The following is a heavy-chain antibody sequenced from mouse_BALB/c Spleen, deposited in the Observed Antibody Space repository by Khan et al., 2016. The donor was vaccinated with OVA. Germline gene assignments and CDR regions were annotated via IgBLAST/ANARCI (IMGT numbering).Heavy chain of an antibody. CDR1: GYTFTSYW. CDR3: ARDRIDY. V-gene: IGHV1-7*01. J-gene: IGHJ2*01. CDR2: INPTSGYT. Sequence: QVQLQQSGAELAKPGASVKMSCKASGYTFTSYWMHWIKQRPGQGLEWIGYINPTSGYTDYNQTFKDKATLTADKSSSTAYMQLSSLTSDDSAVYYCARDRIDYWGQGTALTVSS.